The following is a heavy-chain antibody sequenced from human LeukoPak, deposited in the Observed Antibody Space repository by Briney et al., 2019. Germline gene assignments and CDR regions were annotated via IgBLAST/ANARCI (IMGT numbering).Heavy chain of an antibody. J-gene: IGHJ4*02. D-gene: IGHD3-22*01. Sequence: GESLKISCKGSGYTFTSYWIGWVRQLPGKGLEWMGIIFPGDSDTRYSPSFQGQVTISADKSISTAYLQWNSLKASDTATYYCARLPYYDTSGYLDYWGQGTLVIVSS. V-gene: IGHV5-51*01. CDR2: IFPGDSDT. CDR1: GYTFTSYW. CDR3: ARLPYYDTSGYLDY.